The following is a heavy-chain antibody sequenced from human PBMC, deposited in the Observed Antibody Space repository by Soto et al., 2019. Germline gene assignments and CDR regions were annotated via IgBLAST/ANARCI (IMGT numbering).Heavy chain of an antibody. D-gene: IGHD2-21*02. CDR3: ARVPGVVVSADDAFDI. CDR2: IYHSGSA. J-gene: IGHJ3*02. V-gene: IGHV4-4*02. CDR1: GGSVSSNNW. Sequence: QVQLQESGPGLVKPSGTLSLTCAVSGGSVSSNNWWSWVRQSPGKGLEWMGEIYHSGSAHYNPSLKSRATISIDKSKNLLYLRLTSVTAADTAVYYCARVPGVVVSADDAFDIWGPGTRVIVSS.